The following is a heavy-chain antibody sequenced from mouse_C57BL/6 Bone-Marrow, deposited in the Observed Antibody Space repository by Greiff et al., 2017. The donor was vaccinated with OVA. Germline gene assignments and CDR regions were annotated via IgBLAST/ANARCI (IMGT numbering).Heavy chain of an antibody. J-gene: IGHJ3*01. CDR1: GFTFSSYA. V-gene: IGHV5-4*03. CDR3: ASQLGKWFAY. Sequence: EVKLVESGGGLVKPGGSLKLSCAASGFTFSSYAMSWVRQTPEKRLEWVATISDGGSYTYYPDNVKGRFTISRDNAKNNLYLQMRHLKSEDTAMYYCASQLGKWFAYWGQGTLVTVSA. D-gene: IGHD4-1*02. CDR2: ISDGGSYT.